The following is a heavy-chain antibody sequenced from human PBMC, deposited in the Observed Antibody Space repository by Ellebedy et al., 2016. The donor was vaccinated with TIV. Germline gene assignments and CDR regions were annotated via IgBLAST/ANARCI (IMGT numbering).Heavy chain of an antibody. CDR2: ISYNSGNR. CDR3: ARGASGTYYYYYMNV. Sequence: PGGSLRLSCAGSGFTFDDYAMHWVRQAPGKGLEWVSGISYNSGNRGYADPVKGRFTISRDNAKRSLYLQMNSLRVEDTALYHCARGASGTYYYYYMNVWGKGTTVTVSS. J-gene: IGHJ6*03. CDR1: GFTFDDYA. D-gene: IGHD1-26*01. V-gene: IGHV3-9*01.